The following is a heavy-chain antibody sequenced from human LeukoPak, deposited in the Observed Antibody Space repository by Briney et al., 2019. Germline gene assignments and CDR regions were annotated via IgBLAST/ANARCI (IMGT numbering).Heavy chain of an antibody. CDR1: GFIFSSYW. J-gene: IGHJ3*01. V-gene: IGHV3-7*01. CDR2: IKQDGSEK. D-gene: IGHD4-23*01. CDR3: AREVVVTPDALDL. Sequence: GGSLRLSCAASGFIFSSYWMSWLRQAPGKGLEWVANIKQDGSEKYYVDSVRGRFTISRDNARNSLYLQMNSLRAEDTAVYYCAREVVVTPDALDLWGRGTMVIVSS.